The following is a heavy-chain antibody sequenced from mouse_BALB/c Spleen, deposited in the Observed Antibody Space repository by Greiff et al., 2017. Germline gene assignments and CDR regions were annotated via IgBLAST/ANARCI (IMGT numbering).Heavy chain of an antibody. CDR2: INPDSSTI. CDR1: GFDFSRYW. V-gene: IGHV4-1*02. Sequence: EVQGVESGGGLVQPGGSLKLSCAASGFDFSRYWMSWVRQAPGKGLEWIGEINPDSSTINYTPSLKDKFIISRDNAKNTLYLQMSKVRSEDTALYYCARSYYYGSSYLAYWGQGTLVTVSA. D-gene: IGHD1-1*01. J-gene: IGHJ3*01. CDR3: ARSYYYGSSYLAY.